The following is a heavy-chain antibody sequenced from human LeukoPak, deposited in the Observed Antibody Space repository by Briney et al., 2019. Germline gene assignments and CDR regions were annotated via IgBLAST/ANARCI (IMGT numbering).Heavy chain of an antibody. CDR1: GFTFSSYA. Sequence: GGSLRLSCEASGFTFSSYAMSWVRQAPGKGLEWVSAISGSGGSTYYADSVKGRFTISRDNSKNTLYLQMNSLRAEDTAVYYCAKDSYGDYVEGPVDYWGQGTLVTVSS. J-gene: IGHJ4*02. V-gene: IGHV3-23*01. CDR3: AKDSYGDYVEGPVDY. CDR2: ISGSGGST. D-gene: IGHD4-17*01.